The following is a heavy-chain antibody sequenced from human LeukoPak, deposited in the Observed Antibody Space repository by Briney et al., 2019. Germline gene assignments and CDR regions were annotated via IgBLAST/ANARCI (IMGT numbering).Heavy chain of an antibody. Sequence: GGSLRLSCAVSGLTFSSDGLHWVRQAPGKGLEWEAVVWYDGSNKYYANSVKGRFTISRDNSKNTLSLQLNSLRAEDTAVYYCARDNMVRGVIIAGTDYWGQGTLVTVSS. CDR2: VWYDGSNK. CDR1: GLTFSSDG. J-gene: IGHJ4*02. V-gene: IGHV3-33*01. D-gene: IGHD3-10*01. CDR3: ARDNMVRGVIIAGTDY.